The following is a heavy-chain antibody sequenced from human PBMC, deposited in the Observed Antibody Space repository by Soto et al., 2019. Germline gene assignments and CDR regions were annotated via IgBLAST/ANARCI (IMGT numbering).Heavy chain of an antibody. J-gene: IGHJ4*02. V-gene: IGHV4-31*03. CDR1: GGAISRGGYY. CDR2: IFYSGTT. CDR3: ARAPLPLPYFDY. Sequence: QVQLQESGPGLVKPSQTLSLTCTVSGGAISRGGYYWSWLRQHPGKGLEWIGYIFYSGTTYYNPSLKSRVTISVDTSKNQFSLKLSSVTAADTAVYYCARAPLPLPYFDYWGQGTLVTVSS.